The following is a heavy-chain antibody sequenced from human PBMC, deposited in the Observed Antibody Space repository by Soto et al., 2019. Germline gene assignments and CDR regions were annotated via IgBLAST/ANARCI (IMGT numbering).Heavy chain of an antibody. Sequence: QVRVVQSGAEVKKPGASVKVSCKTSGYTFTDYDINWVRQAPGQGLERMGWVSPDHDNAGYAQQFEGRVTMTSDTSISTTYMELTNLRSEDTAVYYCAVTTGYWGQGTKVTVSS. CDR2: VSPDHDNA. D-gene: IGHD4-17*01. CDR1: GYTFTDYD. J-gene: IGHJ4*02. CDR3: AVTTGY. V-gene: IGHV1-8*01.